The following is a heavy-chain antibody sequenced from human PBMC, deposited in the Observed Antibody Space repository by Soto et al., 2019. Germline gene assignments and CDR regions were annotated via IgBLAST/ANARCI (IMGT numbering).Heavy chain of an antibody. V-gene: IGHV3-66*01. J-gene: IGHJ4*02. CDR2: VYSGGSV. CDR1: GFSVSTNY. Sequence: EVQLVESGGGFVQPGGSLRLSCAASGFSVSTNYMSWVRQAPGKGLEWVSVVYSGGSVYYADSVKGRFSSSRDNSKNSMYLQMNSLRVEDTAVYYCKRDSHKGYWGQGTLVTVAS. CDR3: KRDSHKGY.